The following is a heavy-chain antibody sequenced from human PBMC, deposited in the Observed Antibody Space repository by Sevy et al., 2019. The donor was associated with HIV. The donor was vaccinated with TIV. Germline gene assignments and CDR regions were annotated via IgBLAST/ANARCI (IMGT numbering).Heavy chain of an antibody. CDR2: ISYDASNI. CDR3: ARDGIAARLGLDY. V-gene: IGHV3-30-3*01. J-gene: IGHJ4*02. Sequence: GGSLRLSCAASGFTFSSSAMHWVRQAPGKGLEWVALISYDASNIFYADSVKGRFTISRDNSKNTLYLQMNSLRVEDTAVYYCARDGIAARLGLDYCGQGTLVTVSS. D-gene: IGHD6-6*01. CDR1: GFTFSSSA.